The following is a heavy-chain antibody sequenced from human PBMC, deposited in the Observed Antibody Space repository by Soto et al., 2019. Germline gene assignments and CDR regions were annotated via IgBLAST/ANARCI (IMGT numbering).Heavy chain of an antibody. V-gene: IGHV3-23*01. D-gene: IGHD3-10*01. CDR3: ARKVSGSTGRPDLWYFDL. J-gene: IGHJ2*01. CDR1: GFTFSGYA. Sequence: EVQLLDSGGGLVQPGGSLRLSCAASGFTFSGYALTWVRQAPGKGLEWVSVIVVGGNATFYADPVKDRFTISRDNSKNTLYLQMNTLRAEDTAVYYCARKVSGSTGRPDLWYFDLWGRGTLVTVSS. CDR2: IVVGGNAT.